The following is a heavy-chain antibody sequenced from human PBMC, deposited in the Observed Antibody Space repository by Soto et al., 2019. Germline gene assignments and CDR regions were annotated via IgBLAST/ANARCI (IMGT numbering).Heavy chain of an antibody. V-gene: IGHV4-59*08. CDR3: ARWAADPIYYDFWSGYYAFDI. J-gene: IGHJ3*02. Sequence: SETLSLTCTVSGGSISSYYWSWIRQPPGKGLEWIGYIYYSGSTNYNPSLKSRVTISVDTSKNQFSLKLSSVTAADTAVYYCARWAADPIYYDFWSGYYAFDIWGQGTMVTVSS. CDR2: IYYSGST. D-gene: IGHD3-3*01. CDR1: GGSISSYY.